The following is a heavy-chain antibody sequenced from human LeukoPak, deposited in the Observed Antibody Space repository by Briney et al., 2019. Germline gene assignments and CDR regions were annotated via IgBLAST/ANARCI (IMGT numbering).Heavy chain of an antibody. D-gene: IGHD5-12*01. CDR1: GFTFSSYW. V-gene: IGHV3-74*01. Sequence: GALRLSCAASGFTFSSYWMHWVRQAPGKGLVWVSRINSDGSSTSYADSVKGRFTISRDNAKNTLYLQMNSLRAEDTAVYYCTTLYGGSLDYWGQGTLVTVSS. CDR3: TTLYGGSLDY. CDR2: INSDGSST. J-gene: IGHJ4*02.